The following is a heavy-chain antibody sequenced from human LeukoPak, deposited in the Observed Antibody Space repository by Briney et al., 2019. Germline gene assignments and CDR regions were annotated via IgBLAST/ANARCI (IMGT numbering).Heavy chain of an antibody. V-gene: IGHV3-30*02. CDR3: AREGGVTVAGKFDS. J-gene: IGHJ4*02. D-gene: IGHD6-19*01. Sequence: GGSLRLSWVASGLSFRRAGMHWVSQAPGKGLEWVAFIQNHGNDKYYVDSLTGRFAISRDNSKNTVYLQMNSLRAEDTAVYYCAREGGVTVAGKFDSWGQGTLVTVSS. CDR2: IQNHGNDK. CDR1: GLSFRRAG.